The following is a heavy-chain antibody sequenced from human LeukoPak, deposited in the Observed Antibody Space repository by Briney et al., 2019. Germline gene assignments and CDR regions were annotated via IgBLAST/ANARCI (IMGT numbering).Heavy chain of an antibody. D-gene: IGHD2/OR15-2a*01. J-gene: IGHJ2*01. CDR2: IWYDGSNK. CDR3: ARDRSMSGWYIDL. V-gene: IGHV3-33*01. CDR1: GFTYSSYG. Sequence: GRSLRLSCAASGFTYSSYGMHWVRQAPGKGLEWVAVIWYDGSNKYYPDSVQGRFTISRDNSKNTLYLQVNSLRAEDTAVYYCARDRSMSGWYIDLWGRGTLVTVSS.